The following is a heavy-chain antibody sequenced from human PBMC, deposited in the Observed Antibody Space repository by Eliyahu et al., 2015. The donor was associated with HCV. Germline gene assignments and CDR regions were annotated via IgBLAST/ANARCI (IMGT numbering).Heavy chain of an antibody. CDR1: GYTFTGXY. Sequence: QVQLVQSGAEVKKPGASVKVSCKASGYTFTGXYMHWVRQAPGQGLEWMGWINPNSGGTNYAQKFQGRVTMTRDTSISTAYMELSRLRSDDTDVYYCASTLAGSSWYKGEYFDYWGQGTLVTVSS. V-gene: IGHV1-2*02. CDR2: INPNSGGT. D-gene: IGHD6-13*01. J-gene: IGHJ4*02. CDR3: ASTLAGSSWYKGEYFDY.